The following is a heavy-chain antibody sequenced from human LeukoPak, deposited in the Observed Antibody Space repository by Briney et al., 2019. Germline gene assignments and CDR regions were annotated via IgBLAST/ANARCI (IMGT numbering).Heavy chain of an antibody. CDR1: GFTFSSYW. Sequence: PGGSLRLSCAASGFTFSSYWMSWVRQAPGKGLEWVANIKQDGSEKYYVDSVKGRFTISRDNAKNSLYLQMNSLRAEDTAVYYCAKGSKGIAVAGSFDYWGQGTLVIVSS. CDR2: IKQDGSEK. V-gene: IGHV3-7*01. D-gene: IGHD6-19*01. J-gene: IGHJ4*02. CDR3: AKGSKGIAVAGSFDY.